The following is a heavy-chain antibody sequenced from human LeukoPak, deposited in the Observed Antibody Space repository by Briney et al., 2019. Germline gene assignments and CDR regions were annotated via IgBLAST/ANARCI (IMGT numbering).Heavy chain of an antibody. J-gene: IGHJ6*02. D-gene: IGHD2-2*02. Sequence: GGSLRLSCAASGFTFSSYGMHWVRQAPGKGLEWVAVIWYDGSNKYYADSVKGRFTISRGNSKNTLYLQMNSLRAEDTAVYYCARGDCSSTSCYTSYYYGMDVWGQGTTVTVSS. CDR1: GFTFSSYG. CDR2: IWYDGSNK. V-gene: IGHV3-33*01. CDR3: ARGDCSSTSCYTSYYYGMDV.